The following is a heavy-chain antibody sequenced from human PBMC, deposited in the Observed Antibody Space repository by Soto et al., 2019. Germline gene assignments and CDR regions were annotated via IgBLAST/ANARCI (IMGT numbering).Heavy chain of an antibody. CDR1: GYSISSGYY. V-gene: IGHV4-38-2*01. CDR2: IYHSGST. Sequence: PSCPLDITCALCGYSISSGYYWGWIRQPPGKGLEWIGNIYHSGSTYYNPSLKSRVTISVDTSKNQFSLKLSSVTAADTATYYCARGTAAYYFDYWGQGTLVTVSS. J-gene: IGHJ4*02. CDR3: ARGTAAYYFDY. D-gene: IGHD2-21*02.